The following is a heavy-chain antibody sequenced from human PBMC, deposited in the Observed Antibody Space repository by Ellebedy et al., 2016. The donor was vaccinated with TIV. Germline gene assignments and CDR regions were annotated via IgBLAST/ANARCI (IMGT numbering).Heavy chain of an antibody. CDR2: IYPGDSETIT. CDR3: ARQGERPFDF. V-gene: IGHV5-51*01. D-gene: IGHD1-1*01. CDR1: GYNFSSYF. J-gene: IGHJ4*02. Sequence: GESLKISCKGSGYNFSSYFIGWVRQMPGIGLQWMGIIYPGDSETITRYSPSFQGHVTISVDNSINTAYLQWSSLKASDTAMYYCARQGERPFDFWGQGTLVTVSS.